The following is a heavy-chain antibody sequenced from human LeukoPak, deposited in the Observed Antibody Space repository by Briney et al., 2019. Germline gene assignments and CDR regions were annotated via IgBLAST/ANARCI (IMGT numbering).Heavy chain of an antibody. Sequence: GGSLRLSCAASGFALSRYSVAWVRQAPGKGLEWISYISGSSASIYYADSVKGRFTISRDNAKNSLYLQMSSLRAEDTAIYYCARSLDILDYWGQGTLVTVSS. J-gene: IGHJ4*02. D-gene: IGHD2-2*03. CDR1: GFALSRYS. CDR2: ISGSSASI. V-gene: IGHV3-48*04. CDR3: ARSLDILDY.